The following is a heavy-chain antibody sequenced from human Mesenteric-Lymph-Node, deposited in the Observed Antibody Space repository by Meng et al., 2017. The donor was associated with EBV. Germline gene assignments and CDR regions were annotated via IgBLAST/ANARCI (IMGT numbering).Heavy chain of an antibody. CDR1: GGSFSAYY. V-gene: IGHV4-34*11. CDR2: IYYSGST. Sequence: QVQLQQWGAGLLKPSEXLSLTCAVDGGSFSAYYWSWIRQPPGKGLECIGYIYYSGSTNYNPSLKSRVTISIDTSKNQFSLNLNSVTAADTAVYYCARIVVPLADDWFDPWGQGILVTVSS. J-gene: IGHJ5*02. CDR3: ARIVVPLADDWFDP. D-gene: IGHD2-2*01.